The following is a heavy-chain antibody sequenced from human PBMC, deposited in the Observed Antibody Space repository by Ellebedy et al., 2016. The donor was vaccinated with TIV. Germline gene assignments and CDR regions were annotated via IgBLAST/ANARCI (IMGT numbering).Heavy chain of an antibody. CDR2: ISNNADAT. Sequence: PGGSLRLSCAASGFTFSNYAMSWVRQAPGKGLEWVSVISNNADATYYADPVKGRFTISRDNSKNTVYLQMNSLRAEDTALYYCARATRVAGSPNSLIDYWGQGILVTVSS. CDR3: ARATRVAGSPNSLIDY. D-gene: IGHD6-19*01. CDR1: GFTFSNYA. V-gene: IGHV3-23*01. J-gene: IGHJ4*02.